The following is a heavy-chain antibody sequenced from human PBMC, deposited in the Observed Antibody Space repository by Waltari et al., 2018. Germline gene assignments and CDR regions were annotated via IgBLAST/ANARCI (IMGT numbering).Heavy chain of an antibody. CDR3: TRYRGSYGSSGYALGGMHY. D-gene: IGHD3-16*01. CDR1: DFTVNTHY. V-gene: IGHV3-53*01. CDR2: IHGGRRT. Sequence: EVQLVESGGGLMQPGGSLRLSCATSDFTVNTHYVNWVRQAPWKGLGWCKVIHGGRRTHYADSVKGLLTIAIDSYKNTVYIQMASLRVGEAAVYYCTRYRGSYGSSGYALGGMHYGGQGTLVTVSS. J-gene: IGHJ4*02.